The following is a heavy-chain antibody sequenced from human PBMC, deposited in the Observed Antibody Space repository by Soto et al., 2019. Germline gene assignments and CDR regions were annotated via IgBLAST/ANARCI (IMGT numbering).Heavy chain of an antibody. D-gene: IGHD2-2*01. CDR3: VRGPPYTNYAFAWFDS. CDR2: IIPIFGTA. CDR1: GDTFSSYG. V-gene: IGHV1-69*13. J-gene: IGHJ5*01. Sequence: SVKVSCKASGDTFSSYGINWVRQAPGQGLEWMGGIIPIFGTAKYPQKFKGRVTITADESTSTDYMDLSSLSSEDTAVYYCVRGPPYTNYAFAWFDSWGQGTQVTVSS.